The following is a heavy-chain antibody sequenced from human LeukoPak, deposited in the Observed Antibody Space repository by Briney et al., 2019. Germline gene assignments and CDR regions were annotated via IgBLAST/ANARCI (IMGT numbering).Heavy chain of an antibody. V-gene: IGHV3-23*01. CDR2: ISGSGGTT. D-gene: IGHD3-10*01. CDR1: GFSFSTYG. J-gene: IGHJ6*03. CDR3: AKASVRYYYYMDV. Sequence: GGSLRLSCTASGFSFSTYGMSWVRQAPGKGLEWVSAISGSGGTTYYADSVKGRFTISRDNSKNTLYLQMNSLRAEDTAVYYCAKASVRYYYYMDVWGKGTTVTISS.